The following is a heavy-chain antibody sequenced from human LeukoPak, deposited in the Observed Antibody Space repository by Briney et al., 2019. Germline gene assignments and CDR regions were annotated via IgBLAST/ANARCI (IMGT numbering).Heavy chain of an antibody. CDR3: ARDPTSSSWLKGNLDWFDP. D-gene: IGHD6-13*01. CDR1: GGSISSYY. J-gene: IGHJ5*02. V-gene: IGHV4-4*07. Sequence: SETLSLTCTVSGGSISSYYWSWIRQPAGKGLEWIGRIYTSGSTNYNPSLKSRVTMSVDTSKNQFSLKLSSVTAADTAVYYCARDPTSSSWLKGNLDWFDPWGQGTLVTVSS. CDR2: IYTSGST.